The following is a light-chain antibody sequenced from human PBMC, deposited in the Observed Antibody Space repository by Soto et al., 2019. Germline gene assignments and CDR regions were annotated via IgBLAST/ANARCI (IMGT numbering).Light chain of an antibody. CDR1: SSDVGGYNY. V-gene: IGLV2-14*01. CDR2: DVS. CDR3: SSYTTSNTRQIV. Sequence: ALTQPASVSGSPGQSITISCTGTSSDVGGYNYVSWYQQHPGKAPKFMIYDVSNRPSGVSNRFSGSKPGNTASLTISGLQAEDEADYYCSSYTTSNTRQIVFGTGTKVTVL. J-gene: IGLJ1*01.